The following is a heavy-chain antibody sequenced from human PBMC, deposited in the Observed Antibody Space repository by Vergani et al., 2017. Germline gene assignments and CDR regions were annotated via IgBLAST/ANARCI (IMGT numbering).Heavy chain of an antibody. CDR2: IYTSGST. D-gene: IGHD6-13*01. CDR3: AGATGYSSSWVQGWFDP. Sequence: QVQLQESGPGLVKPSQTLSLTCTVSGGSISSGSYYWSWIRQPAGKGLEWIGRIYTSGSTNYNPSLKSRVTISVDTSKNQFSLKLSSVTAAATAVYYWAGATGYSSSWVQGWFDPWGQGTLVTVSS. V-gene: IGHV4-61*02. J-gene: IGHJ5*02. CDR1: GGSISSGSYY.